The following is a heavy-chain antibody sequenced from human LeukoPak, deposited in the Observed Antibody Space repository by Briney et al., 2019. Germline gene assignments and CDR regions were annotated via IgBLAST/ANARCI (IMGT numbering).Heavy chain of an antibody. J-gene: IGHJ3*01. CDR2: IYHSGST. CDR1: AGSISSYY. CDR3: ARDRGTMSAFDF. V-gene: IGHV4-38-2*02. D-gene: IGHD3-10*02. Sequence: PSETLSLTCTVSAGSISSYYWNWIRQPPGKGLEWIGSIYHSGSTYYNPSLKSRVTITVDTSKNQFSLKLSSVTDADTAVYYCARDRGTMSAFDFWGQGTMITVSS.